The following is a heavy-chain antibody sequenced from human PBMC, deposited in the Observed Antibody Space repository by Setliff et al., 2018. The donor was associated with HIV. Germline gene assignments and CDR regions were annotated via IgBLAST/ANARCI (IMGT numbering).Heavy chain of an antibody. Sequence: PSETLSLTCAVYGASFSDYYWSWIRQPPGKGLEWIGEIFHSGSTTYNPPLKSRVTISVDMSKNQFSLNLSSVTAADTAVYYCARLLRSGYSTTWYEGGAAWWFDPWGQGTLVTVSS. J-gene: IGHJ5*02. CDR2: IFHSGST. CDR3: ARLLRSGYSTTWYEGGAAWWFDP. CDR1: GASFSDYY. D-gene: IGHD6-13*01. V-gene: IGHV4-34*12.